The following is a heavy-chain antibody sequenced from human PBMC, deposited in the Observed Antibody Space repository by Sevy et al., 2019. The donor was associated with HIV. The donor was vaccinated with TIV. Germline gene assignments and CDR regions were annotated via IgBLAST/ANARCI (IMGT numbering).Heavy chain of an antibody. V-gene: IGHV3-73*01. CDR3: TRLGYYDSSGYYNY. J-gene: IGHJ4*02. CDR2: IRRKANSYAT. D-gene: IGHD3-22*01. CDR1: GFTFSGSA. Sequence: GGSLRLSCAASGFTFSGSAMHWVRQASGKGLEWVGRIRRKANSYATAYAASVKGRFTMSRDDSKNRVYLQMNSLKTEDTAVYYCTRLGYYDSSGYYNYLGQGTLVTVSS.